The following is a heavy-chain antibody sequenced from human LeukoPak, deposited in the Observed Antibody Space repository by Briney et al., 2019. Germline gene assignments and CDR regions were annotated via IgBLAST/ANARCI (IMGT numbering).Heavy chain of an antibody. V-gene: IGHV4-59*01. J-gene: IGHJ4*02. D-gene: IGHD1-26*01. Sequence: SETLSLTCTVSGVSISNYYLNWIRQPPGKGLEWIGYIYYSGSTNYNPSLKSRVTISVDTSKNQFSLKLTSVTAADTAVYYCARGVNSGYFDYCGQGTLVTVSS. CDR3: ARGVNSGYFDY. CDR1: GVSISNYY. CDR2: IYYSGST.